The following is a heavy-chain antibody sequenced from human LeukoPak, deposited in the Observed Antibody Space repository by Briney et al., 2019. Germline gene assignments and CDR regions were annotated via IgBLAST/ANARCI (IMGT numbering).Heavy chain of an antibody. V-gene: IGHV4-59*01. CDR3: ARYVDTSMLRTYYFDF. CDR1: GGSFSGYY. D-gene: IGHD5-18*01. J-gene: IGHJ4*02. Sequence: PSETLSFTCAVYGGSFSGYYWSWIRQPPGKGLEWIGYIYYSGSTNYNPSLKSRVTISVDTSKNQFSLKLSSVTTADTAVYYCARYVDTSMLRTYYFDFWGQGTLVTVSS. CDR2: IYYSGST.